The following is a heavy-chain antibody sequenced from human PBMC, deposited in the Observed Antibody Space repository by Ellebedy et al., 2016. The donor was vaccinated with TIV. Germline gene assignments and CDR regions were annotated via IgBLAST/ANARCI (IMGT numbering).Heavy chain of an antibody. CDR2: IWYDGSNK. J-gene: IGHJ4*02. Sequence: GGSLRLXXAASGFTFSSYGMHWFRQAPGKGLEGVALIWYDGSNKYYADSMKGRFIISRDNSKNTLYLQMNSLRAEDTAVYYCARDLGCEFDYWGQGSLLTVSS. CDR1: GFTFSSYG. D-gene: IGHD2-8*01. V-gene: IGHV3-33*01. CDR3: ARDLGCEFDY.